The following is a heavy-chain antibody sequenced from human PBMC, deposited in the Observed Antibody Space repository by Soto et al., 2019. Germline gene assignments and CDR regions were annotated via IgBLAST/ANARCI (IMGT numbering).Heavy chain of an antibody. V-gene: IGHV3-23*01. CDR1: GFTFYSYA. J-gene: IGHJ3*02. CDR3: VKDRMAYSSVWDTFDI. CDR2: IGSVGGDT. D-gene: IGHD6-13*01. Sequence: GGSLRLSCAASGFTFYSYAMSWVRQAPGKGLEWVSTIGSVGGDTYYADSVKGRFTISRDDSKNTLLLQMNSLRAEDTAVYYCVKDRMAYSSVWDTFDIWGQGTMVTVSS.